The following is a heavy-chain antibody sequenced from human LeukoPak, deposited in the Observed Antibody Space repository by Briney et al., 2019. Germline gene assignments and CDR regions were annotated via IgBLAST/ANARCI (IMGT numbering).Heavy chain of an antibody. D-gene: IGHD2-8*01. CDR3: ARRSRNGLDAFDI. J-gene: IGHJ3*02. V-gene: IGHV1-2*02. CDR1: AYTFTGYY. CDR2: IYPNYGDT. Sequence: ASVKVSCKASAYTFTGYYLHWVRQAPGQGPEWMGWIYPNYGDTEYAKKFQGRVTMTRVRSISSAYMELSRLTSDDTAVYYCARRSRNGLDAFDIWGQGTMVTVSS.